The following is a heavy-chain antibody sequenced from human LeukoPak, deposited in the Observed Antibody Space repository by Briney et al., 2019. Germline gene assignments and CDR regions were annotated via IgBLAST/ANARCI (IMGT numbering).Heavy chain of an antibody. CDR1: GVSISSYY. CDR3: AREYGGNSGIDY. V-gene: IGHV4-59*01. J-gene: IGHJ4*02. D-gene: IGHD4-23*01. Sequence: PSETLSLTCTVSGVSISSYYWSWIRQPPGKGLEWIGYIYYSGSTNYSPSLKSRVTISVDTSKNQFSLKLSSVTAADTAVYYCAREYGGNSGIDYWGQGTLVTVSS. CDR2: IYYSGST.